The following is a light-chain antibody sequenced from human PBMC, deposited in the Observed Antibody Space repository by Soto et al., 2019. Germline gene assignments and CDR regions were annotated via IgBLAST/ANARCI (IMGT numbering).Light chain of an antibody. J-gene: IGKJ4*01. CDR3: QQRTNWPPAT. CDR1: QSVDTS. V-gene: IGKV3-11*01. Sequence: EIVLTQSPATLSLSPGERATLSCRASQSVDTSLAWYQQKPSQAPRLLIYDASNRATGIPARFSGSGSGTDFTLTISSLEPEDFEVYYCQQRTNWPPATFGGGTKVEIK. CDR2: DAS.